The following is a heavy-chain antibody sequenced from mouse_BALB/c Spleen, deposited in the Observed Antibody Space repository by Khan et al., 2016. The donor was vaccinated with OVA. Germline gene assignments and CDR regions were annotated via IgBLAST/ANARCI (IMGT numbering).Heavy chain of an antibody. CDR3: TRGYGGSYEGFAY. J-gene: IGHJ3*01. V-gene: IGHV1S81*02. Sequence: QVQLQQSGAELVKPGASVKLSCKASGYTFTTYYMYWVKQRPGQGLEWIGEINPSNGGTNFNEKFKSKATLTVDKSSSTAYMQLSSLTSEDSAVFDCTRGYGGSYEGFAYWGQGTLVTVSA. CDR1: GYTFTTYY. D-gene: IGHD1-1*01. CDR2: INPSNGGT.